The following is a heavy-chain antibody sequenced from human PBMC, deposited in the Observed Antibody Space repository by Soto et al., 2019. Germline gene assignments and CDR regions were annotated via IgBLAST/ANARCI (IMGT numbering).Heavy chain of an antibody. V-gene: IGHV3-64*01. CDR1: GFTFSGYA. J-gene: IGHJ6*02. Sequence: PGGSLRLSCAASGFTFSGYAMHWVRQAPGKGLEYVSAITSNGGNTDYASSVKGRFTISRDNSKNTLYLQMGSLRAEDMAVYYCARRIPFGYGMDVWGQGTTVTVSS. CDR2: ITSNGGNT. CDR3: ARRIPFGYGMDV. D-gene: IGHD2-21*01.